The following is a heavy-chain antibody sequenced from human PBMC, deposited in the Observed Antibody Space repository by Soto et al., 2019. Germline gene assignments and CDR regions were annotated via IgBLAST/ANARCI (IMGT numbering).Heavy chain of an antibody. Sequence: EVQLLESGGGLVQPGGSLRLSCAASGFTFSSYAMSWVRQAPGKGLEWVSAISGSGTYYADSVKGRFTISRDNSKNTLYLQMNSLRVEDTAVYYCAKGVTVVSVRDACDIWGHGTMVTVSS. V-gene: IGHV3-23*01. D-gene: IGHD2-15*01. J-gene: IGHJ3*02. CDR2: ISGSGT. CDR1: GFTFSSYA. CDR3: AKGVTVVSVRDACDI.